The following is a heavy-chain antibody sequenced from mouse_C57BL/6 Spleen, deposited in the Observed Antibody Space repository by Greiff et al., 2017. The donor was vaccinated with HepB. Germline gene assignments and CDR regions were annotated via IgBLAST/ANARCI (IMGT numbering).Heavy chain of an antibody. CDR2: INYDGSST. V-gene: IGHV5-16*01. CDR3: ARVLSHYYAMDY. Sequence: DVKLVESEGGLVQPGSSMKLSCTASGFTFSDYYMAWVRQVPEKGLEWVANINYDGSSTYYLDSLKSRFIISRDNAKNILYLQMSSLKSEDTATYYCARVLSHYYAMDYWGQGTSVTVSS. J-gene: IGHJ4*01. CDR1: GFTFSDYY. D-gene: IGHD2-3*01.